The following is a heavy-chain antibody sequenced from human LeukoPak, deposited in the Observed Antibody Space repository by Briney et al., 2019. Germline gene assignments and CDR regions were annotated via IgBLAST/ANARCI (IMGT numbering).Heavy chain of an antibody. J-gene: IGHJ2*01. Sequence: SETLSLTCTVSGGTMSNYYWSWIRQPPGKGLECIGHIYYSGSTNYSPSLKSRLTISVDTSKNQFSLKLSSVTAADTAVYYCARTYGSSGLGYFDLWGRGTLVTVSS. CDR1: GGTMSNYY. V-gene: IGHV4-59*01. D-gene: IGHD6-13*01. CDR3: ARTYGSSGLGYFDL. CDR2: IYYSGST.